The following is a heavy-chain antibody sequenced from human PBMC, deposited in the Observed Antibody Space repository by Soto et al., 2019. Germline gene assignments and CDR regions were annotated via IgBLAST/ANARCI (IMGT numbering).Heavy chain of an antibody. V-gene: IGHV1-3*01. Sequence: QVQLVQSGAEVKKPGASVKVSCKASGYTFTNYAMHWVRQAPGQSLKWMGWINAGNGNTKYSQKFQGRVTITRDTSASTAYMELSSLRSEDTAVYYCASDACSGTICHTQENYYAMDVWGQGTMVTVSS. CDR2: INAGNGNT. CDR3: ASDACSGTICHTQENYYAMDV. D-gene: IGHD2-2*01. J-gene: IGHJ6*02. CDR1: GYTFTNYA.